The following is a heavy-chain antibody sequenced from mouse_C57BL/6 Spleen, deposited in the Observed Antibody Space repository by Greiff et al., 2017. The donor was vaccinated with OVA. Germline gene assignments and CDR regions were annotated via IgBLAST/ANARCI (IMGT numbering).Heavy chain of an antibody. D-gene: IGHD2-1*01. Sequence: VQLQESGPGLVQPSQSLSITCTVSGFSLTSYGVHWVRQSPGKGLEWLGVIWRGGSTDYNAAFMSRLSITKDNSKSQVFFKMNSLQADDTAIYYCAKRGNLYYAMDYWGQGTSVTVSS. CDR2: IWRGGST. CDR3: AKRGNLYYAMDY. CDR1: GFSLTSYG. V-gene: IGHV2-5*01. J-gene: IGHJ4*01.